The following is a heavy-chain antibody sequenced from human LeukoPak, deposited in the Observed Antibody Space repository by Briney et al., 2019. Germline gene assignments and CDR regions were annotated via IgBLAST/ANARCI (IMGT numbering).Heavy chain of an antibody. J-gene: IGHJ4*02. D-gene: IGHD6-6*01. CDR2: ISSSSSYI. Sequence: PGGSLRLSCAASGFTFSTYWMHWVRQAPGKGLVWVSSISSSSSYIYYADSVKGRFTISRDNAKNSLYLQMNSLRAEDTAVYYCAKSSGSSSGGGADFDYWGQGTLVTVSS. V-gene: IGHV3-21*01. CDR1: GFTFSTYW. CDR3: AKSSGSSSGGGADFDY.